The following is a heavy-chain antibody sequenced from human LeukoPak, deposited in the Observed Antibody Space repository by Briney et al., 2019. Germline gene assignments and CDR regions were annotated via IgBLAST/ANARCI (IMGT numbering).Heavy chain of an antibody. CDR2: ISSNGGGT. Sequence: PGGSLRLSCAASGFTFSSYAMHWVRQAPGKGLEYVSAISSNGGGTYYANSVKGRFTISRDNSKNTLYLHMGSLRVEDMAVYYCAREDGGWELHYWGQRTLVTVSS. V-gene: IGHV3-64*01. J-gene: IGHJ4*02. CDR3: AREDGGWELHY. D-gene: IGHD1-26*01. CDR1: GFTFSSYA.